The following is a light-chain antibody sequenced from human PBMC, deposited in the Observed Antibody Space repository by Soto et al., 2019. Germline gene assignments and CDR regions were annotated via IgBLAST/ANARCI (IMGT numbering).Light chain of an antibody. CDR2: GAS. CDR3: QHYNNWPPWT. Sequence: EIVMTQSPASLSVSPGEGATLSCRASQSVTSNLAWYQQKPGQAPRLLIYGASTRATGVPARFSGSGSGTEFTLTISSLQSEDVAVYYCQHYNNWPPWTFGQGTKAEIK. V-gene: IGKV3-15*01. CDR1: QSVTSN. J-gene: IGKJ1*01.